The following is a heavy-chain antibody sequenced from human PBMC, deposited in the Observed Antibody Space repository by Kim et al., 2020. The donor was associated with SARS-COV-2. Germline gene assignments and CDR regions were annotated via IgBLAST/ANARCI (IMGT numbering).Heavy chain of an antibody. D-gene: IGHD3-22*01. CDR2: ISGFTNYT. Sequence: GGSLRLSCAASGFSFSSYSMSWVRQAPGKGLEWVSSISGFTNYTDYADSVKGRFTISRDNAKNSLYLQMNSLRAEDTAVYYCAREVAMIVVGNYYFDYWG. V-gene: IGHV3-21*01. J-gene: IGHJ4*01. CDR3: AREVAMIVVGNYYFDY. CDR1: GFSFSSYS.